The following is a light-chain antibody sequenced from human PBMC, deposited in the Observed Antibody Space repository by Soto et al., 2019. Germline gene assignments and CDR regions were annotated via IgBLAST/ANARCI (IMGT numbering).Light chain of an antibody. CDR2: KAS. CDR1: QSISSW. Sequence: DIQMTQSPSTLSASVGDRVTITCRASQSISSWLAWYQQKPGKAPKLLIYKASSLESGVPSRFSGSGSGTACTLTISSLQPDDFATYYCQQYNSYPITFGQGTRLEIK. J-gene: IGKJ5*01. CDR3: QQYNSYPIT. V-gene: IGKV1-5*03.